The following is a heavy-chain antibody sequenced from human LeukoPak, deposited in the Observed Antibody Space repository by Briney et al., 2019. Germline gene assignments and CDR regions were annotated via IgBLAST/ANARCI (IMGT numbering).Heavy chain of an antibody. D-gene: IGHD3-9*01. Sequence: GASVKVSCKASGYTFTGYYMHWVRQAPGQGLEWMGWINPNSGGTNYAQKFQGRVTMTRDTSISTAYMELSRLRSDDTAVYYCARRLTLPGYDILTGYYRADYYYGMDVWGQGTTVTVSS. CDR2: INPNSGGT. V-gene: IGHV1-2*02. J-gene: IGHJ6*02. CDR1: GYTFTGYY. CDR3: ARRLTLPGYDILTGYYRADYYYGMDV.